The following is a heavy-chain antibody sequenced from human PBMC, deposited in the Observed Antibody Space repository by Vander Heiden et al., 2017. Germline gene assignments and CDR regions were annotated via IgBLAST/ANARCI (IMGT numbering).Heavy chain of an antibody. CDR3: ARRDPGGGFLDY. D-gene: IGHD2-15*01. Sequence: EVQLVASGGGLVKPGGYLRPSCAASGFTFSTFWMHWVRQVPGKGPVWVSRINGDQSITLYADSVKGRFTISRDNAKTTLYLQMNSLRVEDTAVYYCARRDPGGGFLDYWGQGILVTVSS. CDR1: GFTFSTFW. V-gene: IGHV3-74*01. CDR2: INGDQSIT. J-gene: IGHJ4*02.